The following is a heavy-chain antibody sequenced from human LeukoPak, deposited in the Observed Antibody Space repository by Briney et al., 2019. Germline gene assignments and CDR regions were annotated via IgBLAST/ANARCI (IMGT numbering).Heavy chain of an antibody. Sequence: PGGSLRLPCAASGFTFSSYSMNWVRQAPGKGLEWVSSISSSSSYIYYADSVKGRFTISRDNAKNSLYLQMNSLRAEDTAVYYCAGRSAIAARRIFDPWGQGTLVTVSS. J-gene: IGHJ5*02. V-gene: IGHV3-21*01. CDR1: GFTFSSYS. CDR2: ISSSSSYI. D-gene: IGHD6-6*01. CDR3: AGRSAIAARRIFDP.